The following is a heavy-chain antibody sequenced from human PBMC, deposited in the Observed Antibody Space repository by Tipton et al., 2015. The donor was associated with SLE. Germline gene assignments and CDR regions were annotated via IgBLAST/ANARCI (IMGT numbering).Heavy chain of an antibody. CDR3: ARDLYTAMDY. D-gene: IGHD5-18*01. Sequence: GSLRLSCAASGFTFSDYYMSWIRQAPGKGLEWVSYISSSSYIYYADSVKGRFTISRDNAKNSLYLQMNSLRAEDTAVYYCARDLYTAMDYWGQGTLVTVSS. CDR1: GFTFSDYY. CDR2: ISSSSYI. V-gene: IGHV3-11*06. J-gene: IGHJ4*02.